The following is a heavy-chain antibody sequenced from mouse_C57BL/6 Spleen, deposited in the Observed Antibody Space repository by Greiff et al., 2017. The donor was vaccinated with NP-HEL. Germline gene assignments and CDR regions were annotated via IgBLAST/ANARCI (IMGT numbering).Heavy chain of an antibody. D-gene: IGHD2-5*01. Sequence: LVESGPELVKPGASVKISCKASGYSFTDYNMNWVKQSNGKSLEWIGVINPNYGTTSYNQKFKGKATLTVDQSSSTAYMQLNSLTSEDSAFYYCAALDSNYAWFAYWGQGTLVTVSA. J-gene: IGHJ3*01. V-gene: IGHV1-39*01. CDR3: AALDSNYAWFAY. CDR2: INPNYGTT. CDR1: GYSFTDYN.